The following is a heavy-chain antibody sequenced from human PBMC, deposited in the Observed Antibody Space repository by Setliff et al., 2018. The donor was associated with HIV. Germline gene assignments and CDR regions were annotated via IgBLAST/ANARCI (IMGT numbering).Heavy chain of an antibody. D-gene: IGHD2-15*01. CDR1: GGSISSSSYY. CDR3: AATYCRGGGRDCPQMYDY. V-gene: IGHV4-39*07. CDR2: IYYSGST. J-gene: IGHJ4*02. Sequence: ETLSLTCTVSGGSISSSSYYWGWIRQPPGKGLEWIGSIYYSGSTYYNPFLKSRVTISVDTSKKQFSLKLNSVTAADSAIYYCAATYCRGGGRDCPQMYDYWGQGSLVTVSS.